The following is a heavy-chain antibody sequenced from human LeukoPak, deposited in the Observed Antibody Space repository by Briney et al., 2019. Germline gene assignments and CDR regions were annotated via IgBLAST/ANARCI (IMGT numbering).Heavy chain of an antibody. Sequence: PGGSLRLSCAASGVTVSSNYMSWVRQAPGKGLEWVSVIYSGGSTYYADSVKGRFTISRDNSKNTLYLQVNSLRAEDTAVYYCARGPTLYCSSTSCFRNWFDPWGQGTLVTVSS. V-gene: IGHV3-53*01. CDR1: GVTVSSNY. J-gene: IGHJ5*02. D-gene: IGHD2-2*01. CDR2: IYSGGST. CDR3: ARGPTLYCSSTSCFRNWFDP.